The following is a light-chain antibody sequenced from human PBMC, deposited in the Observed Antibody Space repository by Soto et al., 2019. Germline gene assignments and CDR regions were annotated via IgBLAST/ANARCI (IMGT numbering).Light chain of an antibody. J-gene: IGKJ4*01. V-gene: IGKV1-13*02. CDR1: QDISTS. CDR3: QQFSTYTRT. Sequence: AIQLSQSPSSLSASVGDRVTIACRASQDISTSLAWYQKKPGKAPNLLIYDASSLESGVPSRFSGSGSGTEFSLTISSLQPEDVATYYCQQFSTYTRTFGRGTKVEIK. CDR2: DAS.